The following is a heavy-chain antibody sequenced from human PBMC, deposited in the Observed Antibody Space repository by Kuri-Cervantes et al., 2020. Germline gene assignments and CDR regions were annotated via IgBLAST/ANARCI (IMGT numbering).Heavy chain of an antibody. V-gene: IGHV1-69*04. CDR3: ARDIEKGSYGSGSYPDAGRGYYYGMDV. CDR1: GGTFSSYT. CDR2: IIPILGIA. Sequence: SVKVSCKASGGTFSSYTISWVRQAPGQGLEWMGRIIPILGIANYAQKFQDRVTITADKSTSTAYMELSSLRSEDTAVYYCARDIEKGSYGSGSYPDAGRGYYYGMDVWGQGTTVTVSS. J-gene: IGHJ6*02. D-gene: IGHD3-10*01.